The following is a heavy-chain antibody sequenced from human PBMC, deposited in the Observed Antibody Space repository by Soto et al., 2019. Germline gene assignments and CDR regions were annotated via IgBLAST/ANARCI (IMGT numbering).Heavy chain of an antibody. CDR1: GGSISSGGYY. D-gene: IGHD5-12*01. CDR2: IYYSGST. J-gene: IGHJ4*02. Sequence: ASETLSLTCTVSGGSISSGGYYWSWIRQHPGKGLEWIGYIYYSGSTYYNPSLKSRVTISVDTSKNQFSLKLSSVTAADTAVYYCARGREMATLLSPFDYWGQGTLVTVSS. CDR3: ARGREMATLLSPFDY. V-gene: IGHV4-31*03.